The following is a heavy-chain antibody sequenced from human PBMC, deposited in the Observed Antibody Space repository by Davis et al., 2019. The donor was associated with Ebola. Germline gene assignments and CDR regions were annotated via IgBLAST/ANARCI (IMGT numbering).Heavy chain of an antibody. D-gene: IGHD3-3*01. V-gene: IGHV4-38-2*02. CDR1: GYSISSGYY. CDR3: ARGPADFGVVIDYYYYGMDV. CDR2: IYHSGST. J-gene: IGHJ6*02. Sequence: MPGGSLRLSCTVSGYSISSGYYWGWIRQPPGKGLEWIGEIYHSGSTYYNPSLKSRVTISVDTSKNQFSLKLSSVTAADTAVYYCARGPADFGVVIDYYYYGMDVWGQGTTVTVSS.